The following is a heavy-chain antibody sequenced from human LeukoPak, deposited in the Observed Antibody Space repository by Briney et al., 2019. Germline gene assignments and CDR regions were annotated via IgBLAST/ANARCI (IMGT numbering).Heavy chain of an antibody. J-gene: IGHJ6*03. CDR3: ARDGRFSLNYYYYYMDV. V-gene: IGHV1-18*01. CDR1: GYTYTSYG. CDR2: ISAYNGNT. Sequence: GASVKVSCKASGYTYTSYGISWVRQAPGQGLEWMGWISAYNGNTNYAQKLQGRVTMTTDTSTSTAYMELRSLRSDDTAVYYCARDGRFSLNYYYYYMDVWGKGTTVTVSS. D-gene: IGHD3-3*01.